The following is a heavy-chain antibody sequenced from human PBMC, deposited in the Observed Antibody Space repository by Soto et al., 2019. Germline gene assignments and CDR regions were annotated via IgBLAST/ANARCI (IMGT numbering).Heavy chain of an antibody. V-gene: IGHV1-46*01. CDR2: INPSGGST. D-gene: IGHD2-2*01. J-gene: IGHJ6*02. CDR3: ARVGCSSTSCKPMNV. CDR1: GYTFTSYY. Sequence: GXSVKVSFNASGYTFTSYYMHLVRHTPGQGLEWMGIINPSGGSTSYAQKFQGRVTMTRDTSTSTVYMELSSLRSEDTAVYYCARVGCSSTSCKPMNVWGQGTTVTVSS.